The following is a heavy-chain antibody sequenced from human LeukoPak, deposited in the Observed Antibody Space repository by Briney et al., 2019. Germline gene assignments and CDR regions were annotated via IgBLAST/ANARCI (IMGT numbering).Heavy chain of an antibody. J-gene: IGHJ4*02. CDR3: ARGGGMGAAGTHFDY. CDR2: ISAYNGNT. D-gene: IGHD6-13*01. CDR1: GYTLTRYG. Sequence: ASVKVSCTASGYTLTRYGISWVPQAPGQGLGCMGWISAYNGNTNYAQNLQGRVTMTTDTSTSTAYMELRSLRSDDTAVYYCARGGGMGAAGTHFDYWGQGTLVTVSS. V-gene: IGHV1-18*01.